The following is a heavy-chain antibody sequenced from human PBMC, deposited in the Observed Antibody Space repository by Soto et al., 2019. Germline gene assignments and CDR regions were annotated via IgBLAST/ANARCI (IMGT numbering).Heavy chain of an antibody. J-gene: IGHJ4*02. D-gene: IGHD6-19*01. Sequence: GASVKVSCKASGCTFSSYAISWVRQAPGQGLEWMGGISPIFGTANYAQKFQGRVTITADESTSTAYMELSSLRSEDTAVYYCAKHAPTTVAVAGTGEFDSWGQGTLVTVSS. CDR3: AKHAPTTVAVAGTGEFDS. CDR2: ISPIFGTA. V-gene: IGHV1-69*13. CDR1: GCTFSSYA.